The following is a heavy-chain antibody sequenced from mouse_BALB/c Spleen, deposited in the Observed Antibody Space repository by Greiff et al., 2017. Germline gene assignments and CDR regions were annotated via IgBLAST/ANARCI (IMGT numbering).Heavy chain of an antibody. Sequence: EVKLVESGGGLVPPGGSRKLSCAASGFTFSSFGMHWVRQAPEKGLEWVAYISSGSSTIYYADTVKGRFTISRDNPKNTLFLQMTSLRSEDTAMYYCARYYFDYWGQGTTLTVSS. V-gene: IGHV5-17*02. CDR3: ARYYFDY. CDR1: GFTFSSFG. CDR2: ISSGSSTI. J-gene: IGHJ2*01.